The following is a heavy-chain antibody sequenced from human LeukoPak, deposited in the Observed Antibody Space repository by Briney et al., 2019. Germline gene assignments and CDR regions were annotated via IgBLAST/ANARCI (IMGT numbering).Heavy chain of an antibody. J-gene: IGHJ5*02. D-gene: IGHD2-2*02. CDR2: TYYSGST. V-gene: IGHV4-39*07. Sequence: SETLSLTCTVSGGSISSSSYYWGWIRQPPGKGLEWIGSTYYSGSTYYNPSLKSRVTISVDTSKNQFSLKLSSVTAADTAVYYCASHRVVPAAIGKRPFWFDPWGQGTLVTVSS. CDR3: ASHRVVPAAIGKRPFWFDP. CDR1: GGSISSSSYY.